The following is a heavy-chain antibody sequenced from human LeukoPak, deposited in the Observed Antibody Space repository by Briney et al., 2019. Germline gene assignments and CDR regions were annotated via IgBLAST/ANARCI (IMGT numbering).Heavy chain of an antibody. J-gene: IGHJ4*02. D-gene: IGHD2-15*01. V-gene: IGHV4-39*01. Sequence: SETLSLTCTVSGGSISSSSYYWGWIRQPPGKGLEWIGSIYYSGSTYYNPSLKSRVTISVDTSKNQFSLKLSSVTAADTAVYYCATTLGYCGGGSCHNWGQGTLVTVSS. CDR3: ATTLGYCGGGSCHN. CDR2: IYYSGST. CDR1: GGSISSSSYY.